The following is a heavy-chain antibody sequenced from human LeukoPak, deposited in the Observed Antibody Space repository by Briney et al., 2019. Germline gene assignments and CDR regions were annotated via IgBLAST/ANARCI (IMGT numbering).Heavy chain of an antibody. Sequence: ASVKVSCKASGYTFTSYGISWARQAPGQGLEWMGWISAYNGNTNYAQKLQGRVTMTTDTSTSTAYMELRSLRSDDTAVYYCARDIVVVVAASPGYWGQGTLVTVSS. CDR3: ARDIVVVVAASPGY. CDR2: ISAYNGNT. D-gene: IGHD2-15*01. V-gene: IGHV1-18*01. J-gene: IGHJ4*02. CDR1: GYTFTSYG.